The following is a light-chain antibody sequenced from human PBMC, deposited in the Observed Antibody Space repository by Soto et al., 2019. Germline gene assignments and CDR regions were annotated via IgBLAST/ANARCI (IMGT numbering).Light chain of an antibody. CDR1: QSISSTY. CDR2: DAS. J-gene: IGKJ1*01. V-gene: IGKV3-20*01. CDR3: QHYDSARWT. Sequence: EIVLTQSPVTLSFSPAERATLSCRASQSISSTYLTWYHQRPGQAPRLLIYDASRRATGIPDRFSGSGSGTDFSLTISRLEPEDFAVYYCQHYDSARWTFGLGTKVDIK.